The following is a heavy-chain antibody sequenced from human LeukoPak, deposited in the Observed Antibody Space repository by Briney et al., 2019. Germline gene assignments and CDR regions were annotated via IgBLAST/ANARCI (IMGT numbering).Heavy chain of an antibody. CDR3: TREYYDSSGYDAFDI. Sequence: QPGGSLRLSCAASGFTFSSYWMSWVRKAPGQGLEWVGFIRSKAYGGTTEYAASVKGRFTISRDDSKSIAYLQMNSLKTEDTAVYYCTREYYDSSGYDAFDIWGQGTMVTVSS. D-gene: IGHD3-22*01. CDR2: IRSKAYGGTT. CDR1: GFTFSSYW. V-gene: IGHV3-49*04. J-gene: IGHJ3*02.